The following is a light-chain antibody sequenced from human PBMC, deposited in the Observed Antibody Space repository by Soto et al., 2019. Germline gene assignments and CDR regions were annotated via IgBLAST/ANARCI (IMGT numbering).Light chain of an antibody. CDR1: QSVSGTY. CDR2: GAS. V-gene: IGKV3-20*01. CDR3: QQYGSPPLT. Sequence: EIVLTQSLGTLFLSPGERATLSCRASQSVSGTYLGWYQMKPGQSPRLVIYGASSRATGIPDRFRGSGSGTDFTLTITRLEPEDSAVYYCQQYGSPPLTFGGGTRVEIK. J-gene: IGKJ4*01.